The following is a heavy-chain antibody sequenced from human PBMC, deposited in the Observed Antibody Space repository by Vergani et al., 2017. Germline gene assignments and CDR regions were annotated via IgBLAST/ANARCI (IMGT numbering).Heavy chain of an antibody. CDR3: ARHDSGHYDSSYYGLDV. Sequence: QLQLHKSGPGLVKPSETLSLTCTLSGGSISSSSHFWGWLRQNPGKGLEWIGSIYYSGSTYYNPSLKSRVSISVDTSKNQSSLKLSSVTAADSAVYYCARHDSGHYDSSYYGLDVWGQGTTVTVSS. D-gene: IGHD3-16*01. V-gene: IGHV4-39*01. CDR1: GGSISSSSHF. CDR2: IYYSGST. J-gene: IGHJ6*02.